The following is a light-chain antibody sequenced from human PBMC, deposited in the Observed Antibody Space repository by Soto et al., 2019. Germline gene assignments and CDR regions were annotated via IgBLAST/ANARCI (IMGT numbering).Light chain of an antibody. Sequence: DVVMNQSPLSLPVTPGQPASISCRSSQSLVHSDGNTYLNWFQQRPGQAPRLLIYGASSRATGIPDRFSGSGSGTDFTLTISRLEPEDFAVYYCQQYGSSPPLTFGGGTKVEIK. CDR3: QQYGSSPPLT. J-gene: IGKJ4*01. V-gene: IGKV2-30*02. CDR2: GAS. CDR1: QSLVHSDGNTY.